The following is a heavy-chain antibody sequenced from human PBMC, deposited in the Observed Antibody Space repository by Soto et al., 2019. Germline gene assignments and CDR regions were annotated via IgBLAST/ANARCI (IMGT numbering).Heavy chain of an antibody. V-gene: IGHV4-30-2*01. Sequence: SAARSLTYAGYVGPMSSAGYSWSWIRQPPGKGLEWIGYIYHSGSTYYNPSLKSRVTISVDRSKNQFSLKLSSVTAADTAVYYCAREGDSSSWGQGTLVTVS. CDR3: AREGDSSS. J-gene: IGHJ4*02. CDR2: IYHSGST. D-gene: IGHD6-13*01. CDR1: VGPMSSAGYS.